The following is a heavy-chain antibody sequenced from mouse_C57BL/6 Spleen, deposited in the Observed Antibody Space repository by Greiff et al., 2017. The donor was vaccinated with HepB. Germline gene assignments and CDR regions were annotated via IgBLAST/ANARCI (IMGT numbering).Heavy chain of an antibody. CDR2: IWSGGST. Sequence: VQLQQSGPGLVQPSQSLSITCTVSGFSLTSYGVHWVRQSPGKGLEWLGVIWSGGSTDYNAAFISRLSLSKDNSKSQVFFKMNSLQADDTAIYYCARSQGTTGDYYFDYWGQGTTLTVSS. D-gene: IGHD1-1*01. CDR1: GFSLTSYG. CDR3: ARSQGTTGDYYFDY. J-gene: IGHJ2*01. V-gene: IGHV2-2*01.